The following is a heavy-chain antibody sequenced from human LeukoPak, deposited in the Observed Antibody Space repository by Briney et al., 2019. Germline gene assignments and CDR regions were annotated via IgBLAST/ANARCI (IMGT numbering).Heavy chain of an antibody. Sequence: ASVKVSCKASGYTFTSYYMHWVRQAPGQGLEWMGIINSNGGGTGYAQKFQGRVTMTRDTSTSTVYMEVSSLRSEDTAVYYCTRGYYDGSGYWGQGTLVTVSS. J-gene: IGHJ4*02. CDR3: TRGYYDGSGY. D-gene: IGHD3-22*01. CDR2: INSNGGGT. CDR1: GYTFTSYY. V-gene: IGHV1-46*01.